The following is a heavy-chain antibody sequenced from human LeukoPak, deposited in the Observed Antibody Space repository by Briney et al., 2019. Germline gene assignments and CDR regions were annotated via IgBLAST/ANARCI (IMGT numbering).Heavy chain of an antibody. Sequence: PGGSLRLSCAASGFTFDGYGMSWVRQAPGKGLEWVSGINWNGGSTGYEDSVKGRFTISRDNAKNSLYLQMNSLGAEDTALYYCARSGVGATHLYYFDYWGQGTLVTVSS. CDR1: GFTFDGYG. V-gene: IGHV3-20*04. J-gene: IGHJ4*02. CDR3: ARSGVGATHLYYFDY. D-gene: IGHD1-26*01. CDR2: INWNGGST.